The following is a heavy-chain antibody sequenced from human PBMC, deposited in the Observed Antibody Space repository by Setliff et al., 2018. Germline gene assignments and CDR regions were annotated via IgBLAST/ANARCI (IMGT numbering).Heavy chain of an antibody. CDR3: ARGRDFWSGYLVY. CDR2: VNPASGGA. Sequence: ASVKVSCKAFGYTFTDYYIHWVRQAPGQGLEWMGRVNPASGGANYAQRFQGRVSMTRDTSISTAYMELSRLRSDDTAVYYCARGRDFWSGYLVYWGQGTLVTVSS. CDR1: GYTFTDYY. V-gene: IGHV1-2*06. J-gene: IGHJ4*02. D-gene: IGHD3-3*01.